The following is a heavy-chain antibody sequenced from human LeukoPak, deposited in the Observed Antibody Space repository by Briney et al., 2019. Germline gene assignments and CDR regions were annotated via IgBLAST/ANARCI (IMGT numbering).Heavy chain of an antibody. Sequence: GGSLRLSCAGSGFTFSNTAMSWVRQAPGQGLEWVSAISASGDGTFYADSVKGRFTVSRDNSKNILYLQMNSLRVEDTAVYYCANPLAYRSRGSCSFFDYWGQGTLVTVSS. J-gene: IGHJ4*02. V-gene: IGHV3-23*01. D-gene: IGHD2-15*01. CDR3: ANPLAYRSRGSCSFFDY. CDR2: ISASGDGT. CDR1: GFTFSNTA.